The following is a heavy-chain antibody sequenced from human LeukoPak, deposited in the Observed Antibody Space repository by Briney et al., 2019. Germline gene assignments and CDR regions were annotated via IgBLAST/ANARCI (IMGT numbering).Heavy chain of an antibody. Sequence: GGSLRLSCAAPGFTFSSYEMNWVRQAPGKGLEWVSYISSSGSTIYYADSVKGRFTISRDNAKNSLYLQMNSLRAEDTAVYYCARAMGYYDSSGYYYEFFDYWGQGTLVTVSS. D-gene: IGHD3-22*01. V-gene: IGHV3-48*03. J-gene: IGHJ4*02. CDR1: GFTFSSYE. CDR3: ARAMGYYDSSGYYYEFFDY. CDR2: ISSSGSTI.